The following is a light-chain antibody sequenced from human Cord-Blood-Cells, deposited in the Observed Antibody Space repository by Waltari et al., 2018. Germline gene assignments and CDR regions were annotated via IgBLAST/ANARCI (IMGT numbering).Light chain of an antibody. J-gene: IGKJ2*01. CDR3: QQYDNFPYT. Sequence: DIQMTQSPSSLSASVGDRVTITCRASQDISNYLNWYQQKPGKAPKLLIYDASNLETGVPSRFSGSGSGTDFTFTISSLQPEDIATYYCQQYDNFPYTFGQGTKLEIK. CDR1: QDISNY. CDR2: DAS. V-gene: IGKV1-33*01.